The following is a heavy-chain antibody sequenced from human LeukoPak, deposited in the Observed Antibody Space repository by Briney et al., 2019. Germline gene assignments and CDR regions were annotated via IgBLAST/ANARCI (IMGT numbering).Heavy chain of an antibody. CDR3: ARHGNYDILTGYYKRPDFDY. Sequence: SETLCLTCTVSGGSISSSSYYWGWIRQPPGKGLEWIGSIYYSGSTYYNPSLKSRVTISVDTSKDQFSLKLSSVTAADTAVYYCARHGNYDILTGYYKRPDFDYWGQGTLVTVSS. CDR2: IYYSGST. V-gene: IGHV4-39*01. CDR1: GGSISSSSYY. J-gene: IGHJ4*02. D-gene: IGHD3-9*01.